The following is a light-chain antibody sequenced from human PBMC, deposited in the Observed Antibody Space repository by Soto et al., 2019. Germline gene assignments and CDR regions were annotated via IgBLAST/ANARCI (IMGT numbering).Light chain of an antibody. CDR2: KAS. Sequence: DIQMTQSPSTLSASVGDRVTITCRASQTSNSWLAWYQQKPGKAPKLLIYKASSLQSGVPSRFSGSGSGTEFTLTISSLQPDDFATYYCQQYHTYSPWTFGQGTKVEIK. J-gene: IGKJ1*01. V-gene: IGKV1-5*03. CDR3: QQYHTYSPWT. CDR1: QTSNSW.